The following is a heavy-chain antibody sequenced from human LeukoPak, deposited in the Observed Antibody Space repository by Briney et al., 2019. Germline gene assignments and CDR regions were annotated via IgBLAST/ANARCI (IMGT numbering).Heavy chain of an antibody. Sequence: ASVKVSCKASGYTFTSYYIHWVRQAPGQGLEWMGIINPTGGSTTYAQKFQGRVTMTRDTSTSTVYMELSSLRSEDTAVYYCATDRSGSYYRVTTFDYWGQGTLVTVSS. D-gene: IGHD1-26*01. CDR1: GYTFTSYY. CDR2: INPTGGST. J-gene: IGHJ4*02. V-gene: IGHV1-46*01. CDR3: ATDRSGSYYRVTTFDY.